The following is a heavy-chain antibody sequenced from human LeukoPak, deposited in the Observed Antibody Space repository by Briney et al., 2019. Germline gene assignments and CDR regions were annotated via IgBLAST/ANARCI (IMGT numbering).Heavy chain of an antibody. Sequence: PGGSLRLSCAASGFTFSDYYMTWIRQTPEKGLEWISYITGNGGTLYYADSVKGRFTISRDNAKNSLYLQMDSLRAEDTAVYYCAKGRYHLATVTLLDYWGQGTLVTVSS. CDR3: AKGRYHLATVTLLDY. CDR2: ITGNGGTL. D-gene: IGHD4-17*01. CDR1: GFTFSDYY. V-gene: IGHV3-11*04. J-gene: IGHJ4*02.